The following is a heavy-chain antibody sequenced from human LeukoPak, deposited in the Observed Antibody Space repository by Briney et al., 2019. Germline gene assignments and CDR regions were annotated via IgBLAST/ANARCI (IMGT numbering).Heavy chain of an antibody. CDR1: GFTFSSYW. D-gene: IGHD6-13*01. CDR3: ARVWGAAAGIGY. CDR2: INSDGGST. Sequence: GGSLRLSCAASGFTFSSYWMHWVRQAPGKGLVWVSRINSDGGSTSYADSVKGRFTISRDNAKNTLYLQMNSLRAEDTAVYYCARVWGAAAGIGYWGQGTLVTVSS. J-gene: IGHJ4*02. V-gene: IGHV3-74*01.